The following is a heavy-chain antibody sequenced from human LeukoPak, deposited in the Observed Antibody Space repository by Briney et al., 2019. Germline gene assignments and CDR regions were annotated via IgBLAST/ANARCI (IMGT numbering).Heavy chain of an antibody. J-gene: IGHJ3*02. V-gene: IGHV4-34*01. CDR2: INHSGST. D-gene: IGHD3-22*01. CDR3: ARVAYYDSSGYYLALGAFDI. Sequence: SETLSLTCAVYGGSFSGYYWSWIRQPPGKGLEWIGEINHSGSTNYNPSLKSRVTISVDTSKNQFSLKLSSVTAADTAVYYCARVAYYDSSGYYLALGAFDIWGQGTMVTVSS. CDR1: GGSFSGYY.